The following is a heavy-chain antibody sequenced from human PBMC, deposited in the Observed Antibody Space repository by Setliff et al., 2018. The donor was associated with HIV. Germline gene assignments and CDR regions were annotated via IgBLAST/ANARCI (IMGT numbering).Heavy chain of an antibody. D-gene: IGHD3-22*01. CDR2: IYTSGST. Sequence: PSETLSLTCTVSGGSVDGYYWSWIRQPAGKGLEWIGRIYTSGSTNYNPSLKSRVTMSIDTSKKQFSLKLASVTAADTAVYYCARGGSYDTFDYWGQGTLVTVSS. CDR3: ARGGSYDTFDY. J-gene: IGHJ4*02. CDR1: GGSVDGYY. V-gene: IGHV4-4*07.